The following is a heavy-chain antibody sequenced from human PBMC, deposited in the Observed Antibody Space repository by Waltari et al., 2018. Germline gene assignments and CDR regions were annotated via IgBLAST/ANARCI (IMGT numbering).Heavy chain of an antibody. D-gene: IGHD2-2*01. CDR1: GYSISSGYY. CDR2: IYHSGST. J-gene: IGHJ5*02. V-gene: IGHV4-38-2*02. Sequence: QVQLQESGPGLVKPSETLSLTCTVAGYSISSGYYWGWIRQPPGKGREWIGSIYHSGSTYYNPSLKSRVTISVDTSKNQFSLKLSSVTAADTAVYYCATAFIGYCSSTSCAIEVGWFDPWGQGTLVTVSS. CDR3: ATAFIGYCSSTSCAIEVGWFDP.